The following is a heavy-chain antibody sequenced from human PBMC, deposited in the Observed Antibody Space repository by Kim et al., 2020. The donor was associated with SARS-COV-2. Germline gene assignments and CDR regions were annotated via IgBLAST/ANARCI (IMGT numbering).Heavy chain of an antibody. V-gene: IGHV4-34*01. J-gene: IGHJ5*02. CDR3: ARGHSSSSWVLYNWFDP. Sequence: KSRVTISVDTSKNQFSLKLSSVTAADTAVYYCARGHSSSSWVLYNWFDPWGQGTLVTVSS. D-gene: IGHD6-13*01.